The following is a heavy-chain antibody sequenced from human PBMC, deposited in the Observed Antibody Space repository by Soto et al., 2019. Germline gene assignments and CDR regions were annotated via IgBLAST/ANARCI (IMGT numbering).Heavy chain of an antibody. D-gene: IGHD2-15*01. V-gene: IGHV4-4*07. J-gene: IGHJ4*02. CDR1: GGSISSYY. Sequence: PSETLSLTCTGSGGSISSYYWSWIRQPAGTGLEWIGRIYTSGSTNYNPSLKSRVTMSVDTSKNQFSLKLSSVTAADTAVYYCAGGYCSGGSCPFDYWGQGTLVTVSS. CDR2: IYTSGST. CDR3: AGGYCSGGSCPFDY.